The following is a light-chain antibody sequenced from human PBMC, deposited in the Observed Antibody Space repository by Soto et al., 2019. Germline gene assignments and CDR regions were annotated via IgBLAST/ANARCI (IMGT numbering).Light chain of an antibody. Sequence: IQMMQSPSSLSASVGDRVTITCRASQSVRTYLNWYQQTPGKAPNLLIYGVSTLHIGVPSRFIGAGSGTDFTRIISGLQPEDFATYYCQQSYSTPWPFGPGTQVE. V-gene: IGKV1-39*01. J-gene: IGKJ4*01. CDR1: QSVRTY. CDR2: GVS. CDR3: QQSYSTPWP.